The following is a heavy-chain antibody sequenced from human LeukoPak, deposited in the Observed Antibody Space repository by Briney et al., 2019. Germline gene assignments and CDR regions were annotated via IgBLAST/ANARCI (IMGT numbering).Heavy chain of an antibody. CDR2: ITGNGVRT. J-gene: IGHJ5*02. CDR1: EFTFISYA. Sequence: GGSLRLSCAGPEFTFISYALSWVRQAPGKGLEWVSGITGNGVRTYYADSVKGRFTISRDNSKNTLYLQMNSLRDEDTAVYYCAKGLGVDNWFDPWGQGTLVTVSS. V-gene: IGHV3-23*01. CDR3: AKGLGVDNWFDP.